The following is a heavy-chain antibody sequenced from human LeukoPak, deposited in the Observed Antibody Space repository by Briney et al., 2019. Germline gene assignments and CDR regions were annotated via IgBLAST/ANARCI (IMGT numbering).Heavy chain of an antibody. CDR1: GLTFDDYA. Sequence: PGRSLRLSCAASGLTFDDYAMHWVRQAPGKGLEWVSGISWNSGSIGYADSVKGRFTISRDNAKNSLYLQMNSLRAEDTALYYCAKDISYYDSSGYWGTFDYWGQGTLVTVSS. V-gene: IGHV3-9*01. CDR2: ISWNSGSI. J-gene: IGHJ4*02. CDR3: AKDISYYDSSGYWGTFDY. D-gene: IGHD3-22*01.